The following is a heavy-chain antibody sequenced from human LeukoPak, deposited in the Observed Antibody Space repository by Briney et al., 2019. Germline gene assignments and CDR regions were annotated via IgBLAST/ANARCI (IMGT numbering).Heavy chain of an antibody. J-gene: IGHJ3*02. Sequence: SETLSLTCTVSGGSISSGSYYWSWIRQPAGKGLEWIGRIYTSGSTNYNPSLKSRVTISVDTSKNQFSLKLSSVTAADTAVYYCASAPIAAGSFDIWGQGTMVTVSS. V-gene: IGHV4-61*02. CDR1: GGSISSGSYY. D-gene: IGHD2-21*01. CDR2: IYTSGST. CDR3: ASAPIAAGSFDI.